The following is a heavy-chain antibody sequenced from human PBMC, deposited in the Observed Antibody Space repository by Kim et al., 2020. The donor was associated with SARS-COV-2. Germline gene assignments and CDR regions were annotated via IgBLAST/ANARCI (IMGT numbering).Heavy chain of an antibody. J-gene: IGHJ5*02. CDR1: GGSFSGYY. Sequence: SETLSLTCAVYGGSFSGYYWSWIRQPPGKGLEWIGEINHSGSTNYNPSLKSRVTISVDTSKNQFSLKLSSVTAADTAVYYCARGRATVTTLVSNWFDPWG. CDR3: ARGRATVTTLVSNWFDP. V-gene: IGHV4-34*01. D-gene: IGHD4-17*01. CDR2: INHSGST.